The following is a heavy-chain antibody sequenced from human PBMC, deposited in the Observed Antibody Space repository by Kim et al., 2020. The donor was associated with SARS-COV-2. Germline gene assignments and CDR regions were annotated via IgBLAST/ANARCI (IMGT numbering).Heavy chain of an antibody. J-gene: IGHJ6*02. Sequence: SETLSLTCTVSGGSISSYYWSWIRQPPGKGLEWIGYIYYSGSTNYNPSLKSRVTISVDTSKNQFSLKLSSVTAADTAVYYCARIGYSGYDGFWEGWRQYYYYYYGMDVWGQGTTVTVSS. CDR3: ARIGYSGYDGFWEGWRQYYYYYYGMDV. CDR2: IYYSGST. D-gene: IGHD5-12*01. CDR1: GGSISSYY. V-gene: IGHV4-59*01.